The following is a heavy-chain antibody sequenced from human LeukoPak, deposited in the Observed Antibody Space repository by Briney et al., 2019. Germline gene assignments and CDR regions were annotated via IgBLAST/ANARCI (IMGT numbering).Heavy chain of an antibody. CDR3: AIKLAHLFDY. Sequence: GGSLRLSCAASGFTFSSYAMSWVRQAPGKGLEWVSAISGSGGSTYYADSVKGRFTISRGNSKNTLYLQMNSLRAEDTAVYYCAIKLAHLFDYWGQGTLVTVSS. J-gene: IGHJ4*02. V-gene: IGHV3-23*01. CDR2: ISGSGGST. CDR1: GFTFSSYA.